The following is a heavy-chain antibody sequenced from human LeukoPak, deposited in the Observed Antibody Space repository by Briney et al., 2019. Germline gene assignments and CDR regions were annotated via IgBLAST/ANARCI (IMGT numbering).Heavy chain of an antibody. D-gene: IGHD2-2*01. J-gene: IGHJ3*02. V-gene: IGHV5-51*01. CDR2: IYPGDSDT. CDR1: GYSFTTYW. CDR3: ARATPSTMGAFDI. Sequence: GESLKISCKGSGYSFTTYWIGWVRPMPGKGLEWMGIIYPGDSDTRYSPSFQGQVTISADKSITTAYLQWSSLKASDTAMYYCARATPSTMGAFDIWGQGTKVTVSS.